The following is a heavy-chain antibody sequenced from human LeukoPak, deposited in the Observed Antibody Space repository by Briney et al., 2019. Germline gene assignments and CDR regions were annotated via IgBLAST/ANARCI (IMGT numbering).Heavy chain of an antibody. CDR2: MNPNSGNT. D-gene: IGHD2-2*01. V-gene: IGHV1-8*03. CDR1: GYTFTSYD. J-gene: IGHJ4*02. Sequence: ASVKVSCKASGYTFTSYDINWVRQATGQGLEWMGWMNPNSGNTGYAQKFQGRVTITRNTSISTAYMELSGLRSEDTAVYYCARDGTSARSGLDYWGQGTLVTVSS. CDR3: ARDGTSARSGLDY.